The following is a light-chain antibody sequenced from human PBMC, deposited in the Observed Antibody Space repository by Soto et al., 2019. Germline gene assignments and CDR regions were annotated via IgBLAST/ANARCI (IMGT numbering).Light chain of an antibody. J-gene: IGKJ4*01. CDR3: LQYDNFPQT. CDR2: DAS. V-gene: IGKV1-33*01. CDR1: EDISRF. Sequence: DIQMTQSPSSLSASVGDRVTITCQASEDISRFLNWYQQKPGKAPKLLIYDASNLETGIPSRFSGRGSGTRFTFSISNLQPEDIATSYCLQYDNFPQTFGGGTKVESK.